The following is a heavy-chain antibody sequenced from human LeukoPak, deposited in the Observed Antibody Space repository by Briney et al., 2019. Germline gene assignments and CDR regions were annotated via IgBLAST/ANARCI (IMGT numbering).Heavy chain of an antibody. J-gene: IGHJ5*02. V-gene: IGHV4-4*07. Sequence: PSETLSLTCTVSGGSISSYYWSWIRQPAGKGLEWIGRIYTSGSTNYNPSLKSRVTMSLDTSKNQFSLKLSSETAADTAVYYCARVSFYDSSGYYNWFDPWGQGTLVTVSS. D-gene: IGHD3-22*01. CDR2: IYTSGST. CDR1: GGSISSYY. CDR3: ARVSFYDSSGYYNWFDP.